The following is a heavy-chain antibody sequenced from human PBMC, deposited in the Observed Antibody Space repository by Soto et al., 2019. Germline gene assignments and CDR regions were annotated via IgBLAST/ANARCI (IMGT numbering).Heavy chain of an antibody. CDR1: GDSMSNTNW. V-gene: IGHV4-4*02. CDR3: AKRSLRRLRFVETH. CDR2: IYHSGST. J-gene: IGHJ4*02. Sequence: SETLSLTCAVSGDSMSNTNWRSWVRQSPGKGLEWIGEIYHSGSTNYNPSLKSRVTISVDKSKNQFSLELSSVTAADTAVYYCAKRSLRRLRFVETHWGQGTLVTVSS. D-gene: IGHD3-3*01.